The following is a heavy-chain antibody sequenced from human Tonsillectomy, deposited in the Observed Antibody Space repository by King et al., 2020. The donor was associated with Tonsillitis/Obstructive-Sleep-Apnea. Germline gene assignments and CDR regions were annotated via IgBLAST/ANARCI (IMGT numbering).Heavy chain of an antibody. CDR2: IYYSGST. CDR3: ARDMVLEAGGDAFDI. CDR1: GGSIRSYY. Sequence: QLQESGPGLVKPSETLSLTCTVSGGSIRSYYWSWIRQSPGKGLEWIGYIYYSGSTNCNPSLQSRVTISVDTSKNQFSLKLNSVTAADTAVYYCARDMVLEAGGDAFDIWGQGTMVTVSS. J-gene: IGHJ3*02. D-gene: IGHD2-8*01. V-gene: IGHV4-59*01.